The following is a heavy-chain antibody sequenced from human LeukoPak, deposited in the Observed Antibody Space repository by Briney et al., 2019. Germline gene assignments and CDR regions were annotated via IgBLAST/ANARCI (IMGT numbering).Heavy chain of an antibody. V-gene: IGHV4-4*07. Sequence: SETLSLTCTVSGGSISSYYWSWIRQPAGKGLEWIGRIYTSGSTNYNPSLKSRVTMSVDTSKNQFSLKLSSVTAADTAVYYCARLPLSGSYPAGDYWGQGTLVTVSS. CDR1: GGSISSYY. CDR2: IYTSGST. D-gene: IGHD1-26*01. CDR3: ARLPLSGSYPAGDY. J-gene: IGHJ4*02.